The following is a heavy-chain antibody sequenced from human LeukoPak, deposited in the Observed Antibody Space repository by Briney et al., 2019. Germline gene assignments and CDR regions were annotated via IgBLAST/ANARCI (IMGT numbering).Heavy chain of an antibody. Sequence: PGGSLRLSCAASGFTFSTYSMNWVRQAPGMGLEWASYISSSSRTIYYADSVKGRFTISRDNAKNSLYLQMDSLRAEDTAVYYCASLYDTDGYYFNYWGQGALVTVSS. CDR3: ASLYDTDGYYFNY. CDR2: ISSSSRTI. CDR1: GFTFSTYS. V-gene: IGHV3-48*01. D-gene: IGHD3-22*01. J-gene: IGHJ4*02.